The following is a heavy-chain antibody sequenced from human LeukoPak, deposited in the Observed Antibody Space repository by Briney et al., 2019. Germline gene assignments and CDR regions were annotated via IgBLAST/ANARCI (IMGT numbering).Heavy chain of an antibody. V-gene: IGHV4-4*07. CDR3: ARHEMGVVVGATSLNWLDP. CDR1: GGSISSYF. J-gene: IGHJ5*02. Sequence: SETLSLTCSVSGGSISSYFWSWIRQPAGKGLEWIGRFYTSGSTNYNPSLKSRVTMSVDTSKNQFSLKLSSVTAADTAVYYCARHEMGVVVGATSLNWLDPWGQGTLVTVAS. D-gene: IGHD2-15*01. CDR2: FYTSGST.